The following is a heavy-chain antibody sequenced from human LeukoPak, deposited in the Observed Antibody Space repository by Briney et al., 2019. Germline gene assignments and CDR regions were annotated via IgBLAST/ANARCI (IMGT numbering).Heavy chain of an antibody. CDR3: AAADILAGYYSPYYFDY. V-gene: IGHV1-58*02. CDR2: IVVGSGNT. CDR1: GFTFTSSA. D-gene: IGHD3-9*01. J-gene: IGHJ4*02. Sequence: SVKVSCKASGFTFTSSAMQWVRQARGQRLEWIGWIVVGSGNTNYAQKFQERVTITRDMSTSTAYMELSSLRSEDTAVYYCAAADILAGYYSPYYFDYWGQGTLVTVSS.